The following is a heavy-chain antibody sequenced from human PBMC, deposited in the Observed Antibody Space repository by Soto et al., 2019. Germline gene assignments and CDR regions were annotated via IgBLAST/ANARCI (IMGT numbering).Heavy chain of an antibody. J-gene: IGHJ3*01. CDR1: GFTFSSYW. CDR2: IEGDGSST. Sequence: GGSLRLSCAASGFTFSSYWMHWVRQAPGKGLEWVSRIEGDGSSTTSADSVKGRFTVSRDDARNTLYLQMSSLRADDTDIYYCAREGLDTAGFFDVWGQGTMVTVSS. CDR3: AREGLDTAGFFDV. D-gene: IGHD6-13*01. V-gene: IGHV3-74*01.